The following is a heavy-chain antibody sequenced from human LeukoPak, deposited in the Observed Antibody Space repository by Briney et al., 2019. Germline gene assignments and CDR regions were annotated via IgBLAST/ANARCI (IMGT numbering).Heavy chain of an antibody. CDR1: GGSFSGYY. CDR2: IHHSGST. V-gene: IGHV4-34*01. D-gene: IGHD3-22*01. Sequence: PSETLSLTCAVYGGSFSGYYWSWIRQPPGKGLEWIGEIHHSGSTNYNPSLKSRVTISVDTSKNQFSLKLSSVTAADTAVYYCARGRNYYDSSGYTGDYFDYWGQGTLVTVSS. J-gene: IGHJ4*02. CDR3: ARGRNYYDSSGYTGDYFDY.